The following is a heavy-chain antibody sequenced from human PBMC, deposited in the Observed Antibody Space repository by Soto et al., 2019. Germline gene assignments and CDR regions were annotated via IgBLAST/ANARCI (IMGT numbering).Heavy chain of an antibody. CDR3: AKDSGPDILTGYDFDY. V-gene: IGHV3-9*01. CDR2: ISWNSGSI. Sequence: EVQLVESGGGLVQPGRSLRLSCAASGFTFDDYAMHWVRQAPGKGLEWVSGISWNSGSIGYADSVKGRFTISRDNAKNSLYLQMNSLRAEDTALYYCAKDSGPDILTGYDFDYWGQGTLVTVSS. J-gene: IGHJ4*02. D-gene: IGHD3-9*01. CDR1: GFTFDDYA.